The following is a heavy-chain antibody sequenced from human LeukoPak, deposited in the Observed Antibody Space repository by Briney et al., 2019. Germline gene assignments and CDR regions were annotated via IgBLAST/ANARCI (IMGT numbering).Heavy chain of an antibody. Sequence: SVKVSCKASGGTFSSYAISWVRQAPGQGLEWMGGIIPTFGTANYAQKFQGRVTITADESTSTTYMELSSLRSEDTAVYYCATWLLGYCSGGSCYLDYYYSMDVWGQGTTVTVSS. CDR3: ATWLLGYCSGGSCYLDYYYSMDV. J-gene: IGHJ6*02. V-gene: IGHV1-69*13. CDR1: GGTFSSYA. D-gene: IGHD2-15*01. CDR2: IIPTFGTA.